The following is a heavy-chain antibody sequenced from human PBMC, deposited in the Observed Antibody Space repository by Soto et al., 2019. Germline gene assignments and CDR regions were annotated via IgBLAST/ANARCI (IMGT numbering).Heavy chain of an antibody. V-gene: IGHV1-69*12. CDR1: GGTFSNYA. Sequence: QVQLVQSGAEVTKPGSSVKVSCKASGGTFSNYAINWVRQAPGQGLEWMGVITPILGTSHSAQTFQGRITITADDSTSTEYMEMSSLRSGDTAVYYCARDKWSGYAVHDYYYYGMDVWGQGTTFTVSS. J-gene: IGHJ6*02. CDR2: ITPILGTS. D-gene: IGHD5-12*01. CDR3: ARDKWSGYAVHDYYYYGMDV.